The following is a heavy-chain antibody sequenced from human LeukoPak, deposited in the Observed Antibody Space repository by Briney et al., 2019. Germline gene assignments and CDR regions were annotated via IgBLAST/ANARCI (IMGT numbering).Heavy chain of an antibody. V-gene: IGHV1-46*01. J-gene: IGHJ4*02. CDR3: ATDRGDIVVVPAALHY. D-gene: IGHD2-2*01. Sequence: GASVKVSCKASGYTFTSYGISWVRQAPGQGLEWMGIINPSGGSTSYAQKFQGRVTMTEDTSTDTAYMELSSLRSEDTAVYYCATDRGDIVVVPAALHYWGQGTLVTVSS. CDR1: GYTFTSYG. CDR2: INPSGGST.